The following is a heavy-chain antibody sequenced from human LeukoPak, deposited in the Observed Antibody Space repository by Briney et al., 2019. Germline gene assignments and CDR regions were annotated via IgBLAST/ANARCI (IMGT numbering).Heavy chain of an antibody. V-gene: IGHV3-48*04. D-gene: IGHD2-2*01. CDR2: ISSGGTLT. CDR1: GFTFSSYW. CDR3: ARDQVEFASPWDV. Sequence: GGSLRLSCAASGFTFSSYWMHWVRQAPGKGLEWVSYISSGGTLTYYADSVKGRFTISRDNAKNSLYLQINSLRVEDTAVYYCARDQVEFASPWDVWGKGTTVSVSS. J-gene: IGHJ6*04.